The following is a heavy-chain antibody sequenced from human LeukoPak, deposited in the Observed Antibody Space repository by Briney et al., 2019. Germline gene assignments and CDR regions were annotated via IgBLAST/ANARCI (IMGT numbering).Heavy chain of an antibody. V-gene: IGHV3-11*01. CDR1: GFNLSDYY. CDR2: ISSSGSTI. D-gene: IGHD3-16*01. J-gene: IGHJ4*02. CDR3: ARELARSFQVMGY. Sequence: GSLRLSCAASGFNLSDYYMSWIRQAPGKGLAWVSYISSSGSTIYYGDSLKGRFTISRDNAKNSLYLQMNSLRADDTAVYYCARELARSFQVMGYWGQGTLVSISS.